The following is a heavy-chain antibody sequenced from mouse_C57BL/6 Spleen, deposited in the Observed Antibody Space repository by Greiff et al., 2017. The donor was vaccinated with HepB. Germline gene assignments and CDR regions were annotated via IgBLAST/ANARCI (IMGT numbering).Heavy chain of an antibody. CDR3: ARSGEGGFDY. V-gene: IGHV1-69*01. Sequence: VKLQQPGAELVMPGASVKLSCKASGYTFTSYWMHWVKQRPGQGLEWIGEIDPSDSYTNYNQKFKGKSTLTVDKSSSTAYMQLSSLTSEDSAVYYCARSGEGGFDYWGQGTTLTVSS. CDR1: GYTFTSYW. D-gene: IGHD3-1*01. CDR2: IDPSDSYT. J-gene: IGHJ2*01.